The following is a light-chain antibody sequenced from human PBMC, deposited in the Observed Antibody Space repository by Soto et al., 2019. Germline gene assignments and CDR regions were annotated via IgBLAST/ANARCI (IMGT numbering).Light chain of an antibody. CDR2: DAS. J-gene: IGKJ5*01. Sequence: EIVMTQSPATLSLSPWERATLSCRASQSVSSYLAWYQQKPGQAPRLLIYDASNRATGIPARFSGSGSGTDDSPLTSSIEHEEYVVYYCQQHCDRPPITFGQGTRLEIK. CDR1: QSVSSY. CDR3: QQHCDRPPIT. V-gene: IGKV3-11*01.